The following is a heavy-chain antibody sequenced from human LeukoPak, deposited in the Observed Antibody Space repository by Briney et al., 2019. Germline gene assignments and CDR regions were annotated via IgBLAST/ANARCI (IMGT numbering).Heavy chain of an antibody. CDR3: ARGYGDPGYFQH. Sequence: PSETLSLTCTVSGGSISTGNCYWNWMRQPAGKGLEWIGRIFTSGGTNYNPSLKSRVTISLETSKRQISLRLNSVTAADTAVYYCARGYGDPGYFQHWGQGTLVTVSS. CDR2: IFTSGGT. J-gene: IGHJ1*01. CDR1: GGSISTGNCY. V-gene: IGHV4-61*02. D-gene: IGHD4-17*01.